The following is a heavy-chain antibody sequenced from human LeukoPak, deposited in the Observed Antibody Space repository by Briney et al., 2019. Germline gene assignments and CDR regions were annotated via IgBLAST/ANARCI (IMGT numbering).Heavy chain of an antibody. Sequence: GGSLRLSCAASGSTFSNAWMNWVRQAPGKGLEWVGRIKSRTDGGTTDYAAPVKGRFTISRDDSKNTLYLQMNSLKTEDTAVYYCTTLYYDFWSGYSDYWGQGTLVTVSS. CDR3: TTLYYDFWSGYSDY. D-gene: IGHD3-3*01. V-gene: IGHV3-15*07. J-gene: IGHJ4*02. CDR1: GSTFSNAW. CDR2: IKSRTDGGTT.